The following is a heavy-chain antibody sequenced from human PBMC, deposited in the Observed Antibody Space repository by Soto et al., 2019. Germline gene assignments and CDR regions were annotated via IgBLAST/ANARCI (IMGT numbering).Heavy chain of an antibody. CDR1: GFTFSSYG. Sequence: QVQLVESGGGVVQPGRSLRLSCAASGFTFSSYGMHWVRQAPGKGLEWVAVISYDGSNKYYADSVKGRFTISRDNSXXTLDLQMNSLRAEDTAVYYCAKEMSRIVGATYIDYWGQGTLVTVSS. CDR3: AKEMSRIVGATYIDY. V-gene: IGHV3-30*18. CDR2: ISYDGSNK. D-gene: IGHD1-26*01. J-gene: IGHJ4*02.